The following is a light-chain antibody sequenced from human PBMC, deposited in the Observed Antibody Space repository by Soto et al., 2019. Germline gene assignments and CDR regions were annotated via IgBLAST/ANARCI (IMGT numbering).Light chain of an antibody. V-gene: IGKV1-5*01. CDR1: QTIDTS. J-gene: IGKJ1*01. CDR3: QHYDTYRAT. CDR2: DAS. Sequence: DIQMTQSPSSLSSSVGDRVTITCRATQTIDTSLAWYQQKPGEAPKXLIYDASSLENGVPSRFSGSGSGTEFTLTISGLQPDDFATYYCQHYDTYRATFGLGTKVDIK.